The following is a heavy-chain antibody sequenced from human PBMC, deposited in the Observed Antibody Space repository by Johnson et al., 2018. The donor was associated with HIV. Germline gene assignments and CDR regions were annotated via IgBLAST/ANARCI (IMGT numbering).Heavy chain of an antibody. D-gene: IGHD6-19*01. CDR3: AKDDNLGVWYSDAFDI. Sequence: QVQLVESGGGVVQPGRSLRLSCAASGFTFSSYAMHWVRQAPGKGLEWVAVISYDGSNKYYADYVKGRFTLSRDNSKNTLYLQMNSLRAEDTAVYYCAKDDNLGVWYSDAFDIWGQGTMVTVSS. J-gene: IGHJ3*02. CDR2: ISYDGSNK. CDR1: GFTFSSYA. V-gene: IGHV3-30-3*01.